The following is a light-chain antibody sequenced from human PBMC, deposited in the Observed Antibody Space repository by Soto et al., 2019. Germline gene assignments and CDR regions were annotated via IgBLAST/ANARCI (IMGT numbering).Light chain of an antibody. V-gene: IGLV2-14*01. CDR2: EVS. CDR1: SSDVVGYNY. J-gene: IGLJ1*01. CDR3: SSYTSSSPYV. Sequence: LTQPASVSVSPGQSITISCTGTSSDVVGYNYVSWYQQHPGKAPKLMIYEVSNRPSGVSNRFSGSKSGNTASLTISGLQAEDEADYYCSSYTSSSPYVFGPGTRVTVL.